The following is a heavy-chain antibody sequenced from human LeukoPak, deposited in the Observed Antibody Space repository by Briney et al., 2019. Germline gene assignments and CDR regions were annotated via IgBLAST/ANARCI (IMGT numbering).Heavy chain of an antibody. J-gene: IGHJ5*02. D-gene: IGHD6-6*01. CDR3: ARGQQSYSSSSGAYNWFDP. Sequence: SETLSLTCTVSGGSISSYYWSWIPQPPGKGLEWIGYIYYSGSTNYNPSLKSRVTISVDTSKNQFSLKLSSVTAADTAVYYCARGQQSYSSSSGAYNWFDPWGQGTLVTVSS. V-gene: IGHV4-59*01. CDR2: IYYSGST. CDR1: GGSISSYY.